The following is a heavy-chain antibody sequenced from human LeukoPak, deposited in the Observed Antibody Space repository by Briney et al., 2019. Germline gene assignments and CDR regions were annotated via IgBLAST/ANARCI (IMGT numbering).Heavy chain of an antibody. D-gene: IGHD5-18*01. CDR1: GFTFDDYA. CDR3: ARDLSGIAGYTYGRGIDY. CDR2: IKKDGSEK. Sequence: GRSLRLSCAASGFTFDDYAMHWVRQAPGKGLEWVANIKKDGSEKYYVDAVKGRFTISRDNAKTSLYLQMNSLRAEDTAVYYCARDLSGIAGYTYGRGIDYWGQGTLVTVSS. V-gene: IGHV3-7*01. J-gene: IGHJ4*02.